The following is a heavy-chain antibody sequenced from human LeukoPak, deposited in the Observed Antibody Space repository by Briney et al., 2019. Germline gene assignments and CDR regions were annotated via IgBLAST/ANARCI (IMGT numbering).Heavy chain of an antibody. CDR3: ATAPGYCSSTSCNGYSDY. Sequence: EASVKVSCKASGYTFTSYGISWVRQAPGQGLEWMGWISAYNGNTNYAQKLQGRVTMTTDTSTSTAYMELRSLRSDDTAVYCCATAPGYCSSTSCNGYSDYWGQGTLVTVSS. CDR2: ISAYNGNT. V-gene: IGHV1-18*01. J-gene: IGHJ4*02. CDR1: GYTFTSYG. D-gene: IGHD2-2*01.